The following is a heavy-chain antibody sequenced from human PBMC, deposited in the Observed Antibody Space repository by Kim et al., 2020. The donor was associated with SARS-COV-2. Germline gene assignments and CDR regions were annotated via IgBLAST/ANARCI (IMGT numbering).Heavy chain of an antibody. V-gene: IGHV3-30*18. J-gene: IGHJ5*02. D-gene: IGHD1-26*01. CDR2: ISYDGSNK. Sequence: GGSLILSCAASGFTFSSYGMHWVRQAPGKGLEWVAVISYDGSNKYYADSVKGRFTISRYNSKNTLYLQMNSLRVEDTAVYYCAKSYSGSYYSWFDPWGQGTLVTVSS. CDR3: AKSYSGSYYSWFDP. CDR1: GFTFSSYG.